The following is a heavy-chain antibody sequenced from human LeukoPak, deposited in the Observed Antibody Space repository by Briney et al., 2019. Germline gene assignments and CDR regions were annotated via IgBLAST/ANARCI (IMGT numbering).Heavy chain of an antibody. Sequence: GGSLRLPCAASGFTFSDYYMSWIRQAPGKGLEWVSYISSSSSYTNYADSVKGRFTISRDNAKNSLYLQMNSLRAEDTAVYYCARDRAGTLGYWGQGTLVTVSS. CDR1: GFTFSDYY. CDR2: ISSSSSYT. V-gene: IGHV3-11*05. J-gene: IGHJ4*02. D-gene: IGHD6-13*01. CDR3: ARDRAGTLGY.